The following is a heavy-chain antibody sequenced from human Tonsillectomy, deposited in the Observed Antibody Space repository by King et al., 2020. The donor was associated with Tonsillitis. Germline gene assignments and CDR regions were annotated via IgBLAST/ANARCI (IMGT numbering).Heavy chain of an antibody. CDR2: IYYSGST. V-gene: IGHV4-39*01. J-gene: IGHJ4*02. CDR3: ARQMIRYWSGGSCYLDY. CDR1: GGSISSSSYY. Sequence: QLQESGPGLVKPSETLSLTCTVSGGSISSSSYYWGWIRQPPGKGLEWIGSIYYSGSTYYNPSLKSRVTISVDTSKNQFSLKLSSVTAADTAVYYCARQMIRYWSGGSCYLDYWGQGTLVTVSS. D-gene: IGHD2-15*01.